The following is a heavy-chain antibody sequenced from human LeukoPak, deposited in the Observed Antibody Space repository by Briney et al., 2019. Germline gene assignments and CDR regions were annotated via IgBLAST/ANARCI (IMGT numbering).Heavy chain of an antibody. CDR1: GFTFSNYW. Sequence: GGSLRLSCAASGFTFSNYWMHCVRQGPGKGLVWVSVIKSDGSTTRYADSVKGRFTISRDNAKSTLYLQMNSLRAEDTAVYYCARDRSSFFDYWGQGTLVTVSS. CDR3: ARDRSSFFDY. CDR2: IKSDGSTT. J-gene: IGHJ4*02. D-gene: IGHD6-6*01. V-gene: IGHV3-74*01.